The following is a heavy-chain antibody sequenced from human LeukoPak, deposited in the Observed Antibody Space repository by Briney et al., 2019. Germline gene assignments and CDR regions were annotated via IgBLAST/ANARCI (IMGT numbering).Heavy chain of an antibody. V-gene: IGHV1-2*02. Sequence: GASVKVSCKASGYSFTGNYINWVRQAPGQGLAWMEGINPNSGGTNYAPMFQGTITLTRDTSISTAYMELSRLESDDTAVYYCARDGTNWGQGTMVTVSS. J-gene: IGHJ3*01. CDR3: ARDGTN. CDR1: GYSFTGNY. CDR2: INPNSGGT.